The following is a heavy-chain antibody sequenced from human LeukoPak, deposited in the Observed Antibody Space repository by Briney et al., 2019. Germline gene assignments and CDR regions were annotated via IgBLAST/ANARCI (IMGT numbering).Heavy chain of an antibody. CDR1: GYTFTSYD. CDR3: ARVLRRFGYFDY. D-gene: IGHD4-23*01. CDR2: MNPNSGNT. V-gene: IGHV1-8*01. J-gene: IGHJ4*02. Sequence: ASVKVSCKASGYTFTSYDINWVRQATGQGLEWMGWMNPNSGNTGYAQKFQGRVTMTRNTSISTAYMELSSLRSEDTAVYYCARVLRRFGYFDYWGQGTLVTVSS.